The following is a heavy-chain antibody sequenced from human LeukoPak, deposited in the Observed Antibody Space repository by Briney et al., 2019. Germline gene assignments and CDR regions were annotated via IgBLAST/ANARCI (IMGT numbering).Heavy chain of an antibody. V-gene: IGHV3-72*01. CDR2: SRNKGRGYST. CDR3: VKLPKSVRHYDSSGYYDY. D-gene: IGHD3-22*01. CDR1: GFTFSDHH. J-gene: IGHJ4*02. Sequence: GGSLRLSCAASGFTFSDHHMDWVRQAPGKGLEWIGRSRNKGRGYSTVFAASVKGRFTISRDEPKNSLYLQMSSLRAEDTAVYYCVKLPKSVRHYDSSGYYDYWGQGTLVTVSS.